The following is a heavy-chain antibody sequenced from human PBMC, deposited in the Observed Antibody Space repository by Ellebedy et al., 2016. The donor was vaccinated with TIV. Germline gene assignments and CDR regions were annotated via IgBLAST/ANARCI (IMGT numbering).Heavy chain of an antibody. D-gene: IGHD3-3*01. CDR1: GLNFRTYW. V-gene: IGHV3-7*01. CDR2: IKQDGSET. CDR3: ARFSHDFWSGYYFDN. Sequence: PGGSLRLSCAASGLNFRTYWMNWVRLAPGKGLEWVANIKQDGSETRYVDSVRGRFTISRDNSNNALFLQMNNLRAEDTAMYFCARFSHDFWSGYYFDNWGHGTLVTVSS. J-gene: IGHJ4*01.